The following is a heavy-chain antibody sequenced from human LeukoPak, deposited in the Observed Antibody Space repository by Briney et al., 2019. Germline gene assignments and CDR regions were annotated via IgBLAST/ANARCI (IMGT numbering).Heavy chain of an antibody. Sequence: ASVKVSCKASGYSFTGYYMHWGRQAPGQGLEWMGWIDPNSGATNYAQKFQGRVTMTRDTSVSTAYMELDRLTSDDTAVYYCARDPGISGTTSWYFDYWGQGTLVTVSS. CDR2: IDPNSGAT. V-gene: IGHV1-2*02. CDR3: ARDPGISGTTSWYFDY. D-gene: IGHD1-7*01. J-gene: IGHJ4*02. CDR1: GYSFTGYY.